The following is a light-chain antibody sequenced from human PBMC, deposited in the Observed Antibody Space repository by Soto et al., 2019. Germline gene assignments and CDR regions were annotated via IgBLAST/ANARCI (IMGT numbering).Light chain of an antibody. CDR2: AAS. CDR3: QQCYSSPRT. J-gene: IGKJ1*01. CDR1: QRISTY. Sequence: QMTQSPSTLSAGVGDRVTITCRASQRISTYLNWYQQKPGKAPTLLIYAASSLQSGVPSRFSGGGSGTDFTLTINTLQPEDFATYFCQQCYSSPRTFGQGTKVDIK. V-gene: IGKV1-39*01.